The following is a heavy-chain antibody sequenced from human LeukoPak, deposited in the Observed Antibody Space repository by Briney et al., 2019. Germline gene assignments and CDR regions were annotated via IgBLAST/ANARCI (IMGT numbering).Heavy chain of an antibody. V-gene: IGHV3-23*01. CDR3: AKDAMIVVHYIGY. J-gene: IGHJ4*02. CDR2: ISGSGGST. D-gene: IGHD3-22*01. CDR1: GFTFSSYA. Sequence: PGGSLRLSCAASGFTFSSYAMSWVRQAPGKGLEWVSAISGSGGSTYFADSVKGRFSISRDNSKNTLYLLMNSLRAEDTAVYYCAKDAMIVVHYIGYWGQGTLVTVSS.